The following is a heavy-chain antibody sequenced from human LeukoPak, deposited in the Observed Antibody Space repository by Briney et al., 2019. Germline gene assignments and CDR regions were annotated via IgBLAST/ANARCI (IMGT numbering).Heavy chain of an antibody. V-gene: IGHV3-48*01. CDR2: ISSSISTI. D-gene: IGHD1-26*01. J-gene: IGHJ4*02. Sequence: GGSLRLSCAASGFTFSTYSMNWVRQAPGKGLEWVSYISSSISTIYYADSVKGRVTISRDNAKNSLYLQMNSLRAEDTAVYYCARVRGSYYLDYWGQGTLVTVSS. CDR1: GFTFSTYS. CDR3: ARVRGSYYLDY.